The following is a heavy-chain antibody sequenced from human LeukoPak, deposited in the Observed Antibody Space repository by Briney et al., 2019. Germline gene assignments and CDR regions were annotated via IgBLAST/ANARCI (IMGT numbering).Heavy chain of an antibody. Sequence: PSETLSLTCTVSSGSITGYYWSWIRQPPGKGLEWIGYVYATGTTNYNPSLKTRATISIDTSKNQLSLTLTSVTAADTAVYYCARVTGYMIEDYFDYWGQGTLVTVSS. CDR1: SGSITGYY. D-gene: IGHD3-22*01. J-gene: IGHJ4*02. CDR2: VYATGTT. V-gene: IGHV4-59*01. CDR3: ARVTGYMIEDYFDY.